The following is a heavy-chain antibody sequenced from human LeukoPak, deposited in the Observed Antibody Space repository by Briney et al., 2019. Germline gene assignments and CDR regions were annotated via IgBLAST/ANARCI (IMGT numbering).Heavy chain of an antibody. CDR3: AKAVWFDP. Sequence: GGSLRLSCAASGFTFSSYAMHWFRQAPGKGLEWVAVISYDGSNEYYADSVKGRFTISRDNSKNTLYLQMNSLRAEDTAVYYCAKAVWFDPWGQGTLVTVSS. V-gene: IGHV3-30*04. CDR1: GFTFSSYA. CDR2: ISYDGSNE. J-gene: IGHJ5*02.